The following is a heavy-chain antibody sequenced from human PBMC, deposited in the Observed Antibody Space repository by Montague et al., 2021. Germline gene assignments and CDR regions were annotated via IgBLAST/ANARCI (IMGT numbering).Heavy chain of an antibody. CDR1: GGSISTYY. Sequence: SETLSLTCAVSGGSISTYYWTWIRQSPGKGLEYIGYFAQSVASGASGSTNYHPSLRGRVTVSVDSSKNQVSLKMTSVTATDTGVYYCARGEGVVPAARFDFCGRGTLVTASS. CDR2: FAQSVASGASGST. D-gene: IGHD3-16*01. V-gene: IGHV4-4*09. CDR3: ARGEGVVPAARFDF. J-gene: IGHJ4*02.